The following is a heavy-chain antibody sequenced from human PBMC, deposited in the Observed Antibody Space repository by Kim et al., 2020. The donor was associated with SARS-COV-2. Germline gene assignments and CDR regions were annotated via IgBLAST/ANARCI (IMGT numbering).Heavy chain of an antibody. CDR2: IDWCGGNT. V-gene: IGHV3-20*04. Sequence: GGSLRLSCAASGFIFDNYAMNWVRQAPGKGLEWVSGIDWCGGNTGYSESVKGRFTISRDNVKNSLSLQMSSLRAEDTALYYCARLRRGNGVTDALDVWGQGTMVTVSS. CDR1: GFIFDNYA. CDR3: ARLRRGNGVTDALDV. D-gene: IGHD2-21*02. J-gene: IGHJ3*01.